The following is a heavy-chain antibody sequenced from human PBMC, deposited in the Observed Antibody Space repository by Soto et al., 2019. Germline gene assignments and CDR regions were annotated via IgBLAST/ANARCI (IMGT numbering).Heavy chain of an antibody. CDR1: GFTFSNAW. J-gene: IGHJ4*02. CDR2: IKSKTDGGTT. V-gene: IGHV3-15*01. CDR3: TKQSYSGYWGPDY. Sequence: GGSLRLSCAASGFTFSNAWMSWVRQAPGKGLEWVGRIKSKTDGGTTDYAEPVKGRFTISRDDSKNTLYLQMNSLKTEDTAVYYCTKQSYSGYWGPDYWGQGTLVTVSS. D-gene: IGHD5-12*01.